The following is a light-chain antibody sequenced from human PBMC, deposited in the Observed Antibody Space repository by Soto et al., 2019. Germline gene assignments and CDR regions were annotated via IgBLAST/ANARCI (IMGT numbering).Light chain of an antibody. Sequence: EIVMTQSPATLSVSPGERATLSCRACQNIHTNLAWYQQKPGQAPRLLIYGASTRATGIPARFSGSGSGTDFTLTITSLQSEDFATYYCQQYYFYAHTFGPGTKVDIK. CDR2: GAS. V-gene: IGKV3-15*01. J-gene: IGKJ3*01. CDR3: QQYYFYAHT. CDR1: QNIHTN.